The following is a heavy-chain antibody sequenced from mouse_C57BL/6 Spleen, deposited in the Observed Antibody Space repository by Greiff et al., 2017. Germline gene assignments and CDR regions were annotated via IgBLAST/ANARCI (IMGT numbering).Heavy chain of an antibody. CDR1: GFSLTSYG. CDR2: IWSGGST. J-gene: IGHJ4*01. CDR3: ARGGYGNPSMAMGY. Sequence: QVQLQQSGPGLVQPSQCLSITCTVSGFSLTSYGVHWVRQSPGKGLEWLGVIWSGGSTDYNAALISSLSIRKDNTKSQVFFKMSSLQADDTAIYYCARGGYGNPSMAMGYKGQGTSVTVSA. V-gene: IGHV2-2*01. D-gene: IGHD2-1*01.